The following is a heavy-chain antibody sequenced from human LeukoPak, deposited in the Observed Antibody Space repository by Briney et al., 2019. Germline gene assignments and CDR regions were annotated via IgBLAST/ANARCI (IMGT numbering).Heavy chain of an antibody. CDR1: GYTFTSYY. J-gene: IGHJ4*02. CDR2: INISGGST. CDR3: ARDPAYCGGDCFPRNYFDY. Sequence: ATVKVSCKASGYTFTSYYMHWVRQAPGQGLEWMGIINISGGSTSYAQKFQGRVTMTRDTSTSTVYMELSSLRSEDTAVYYCARDPAYCGGDCFPRNYFDYWGQGTLVTVSS. V-gene: IGHV1-46*01. D-gene: IGHD2-21*02.